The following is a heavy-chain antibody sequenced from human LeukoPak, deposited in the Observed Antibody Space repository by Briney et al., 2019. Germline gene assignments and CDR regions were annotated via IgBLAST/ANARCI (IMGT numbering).Heavy chain of an antibody. D-gene: IGHD4-4*01. Sequence: SETLSLTCTVSGGSISSSSYCWGWLRQPPGKGLEWIGSIYYSGSTYYNPSLKSRVTISVDTSKNQFSLKLSSVTAADTAVYYCARVGNRGPFNYFDYWGQGTLVTVSS. J-gene: IGHJ4*02. V-gene: IGHV4-39*01. CDR3: ARVGNRGPFNYFDY. CDR2: IYYSGST. CDR1: GGSISSSSYC.